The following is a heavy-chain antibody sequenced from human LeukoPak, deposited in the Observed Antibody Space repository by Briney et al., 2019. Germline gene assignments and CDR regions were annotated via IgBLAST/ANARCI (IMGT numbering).Heavy chain of an antibody. D-gene: IGHD3-9*01. V-gene: IGHV3-21*01. CDR1: GFTFSSYS. J-gene: IGHJ4*02. CDR2: ISSSSSYI. CDR3: ARDHGLRYFDWSLPH. Sequence: PGGSLRLSCAASGFTFSSYSMNWVRQAPGKGLEWVSSISSSSSYIYYADSVKGRFTISRDNAKNSLYLQMISLRAEDTAVYYCARDHGLRYFDWSLPHWGQGTLVTVSS.